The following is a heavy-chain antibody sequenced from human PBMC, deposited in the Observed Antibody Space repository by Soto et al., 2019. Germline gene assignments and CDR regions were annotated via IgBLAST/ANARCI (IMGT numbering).Heavy chain of an antibody. V-gene: IGHV1-58*01. Sequence: VKVSCKASGFTFTSSAVQWVRQARGQRLEWIGWIVVGSGNTNYAQKFQERVTITRDMSTSTAYMELSSLRSEDTAVYYCAADPGFLEWFSWGQGSLVTVYS. J-gene: IGHJ1*01. D-gene: IGHD3-3*01. CDR2: IVVGSGNT. CDR1: GFTFTSSA. CDR3: AADPGFLEWFS.